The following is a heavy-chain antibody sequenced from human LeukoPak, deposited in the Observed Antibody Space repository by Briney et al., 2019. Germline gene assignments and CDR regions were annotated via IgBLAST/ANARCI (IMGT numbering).Heavy chain of an antibody. D-gene: IGHD3-22*01. Sequence: LRETLSLTCTVSGGSVTTGGYYWSWIRQHPGKGLEWIGYIYYTGSTNYNPSLKSRVTMSVDTSKSQLSLKLSSVAAADTAVYYCARDLYYYDSSGSFPFDYWGQGTLVTVSS. CDR2: IYYTGST. J-gene: IGHJ4*02. CDR3: ARDLYYYDSSGSFPFDY. V-gene: IGHV4-61*08. CDR1: GGSVTTGGYY.